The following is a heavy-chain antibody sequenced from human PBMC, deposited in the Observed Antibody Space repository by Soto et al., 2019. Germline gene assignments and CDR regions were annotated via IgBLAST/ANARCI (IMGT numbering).Heavy chain of an antibody. J-gene: IGHJ6*02. CDR2: IIPIFGTA. D-gene: IGHD2-15*01. Sequence: QVQLVQSGAEVKKPGSSVKVSCKASGGTFSSYAISWVRQAPGQGLEWMGGIIPIFGTANYAQKFQGRVTITADESTSTAYMELSSLRSEDTAVYYCARARVVVAAINYYGMDVWGQGTTVTVSS. CDR3: ARARVVVAAINYYGMDV. V-gene: IGHV1-69*12. CDR1: GGTFSSYA.